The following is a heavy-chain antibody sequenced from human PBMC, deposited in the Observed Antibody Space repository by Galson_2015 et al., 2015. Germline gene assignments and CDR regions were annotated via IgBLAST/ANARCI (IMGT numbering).Heavy chain of an antibody. CDR1: GFTFRNAW. J-gene: IGHJ3*02. V-gene: IGHV3-15*01. D-gene: IGHD5-24*01. CDR2: IKSKTDGGTT. Sequence: SLRLSCAASGFTFRNAWMSWVRQAPGKGLEWVGRIKSKTDGGTTDYAAPVKGRFTISRDDSKNTLYPQMNSLKTEDTAVYFCTRIYKGGAFEIWGQGTVVTVSS. CDR3: TRIYKGGAFEI.